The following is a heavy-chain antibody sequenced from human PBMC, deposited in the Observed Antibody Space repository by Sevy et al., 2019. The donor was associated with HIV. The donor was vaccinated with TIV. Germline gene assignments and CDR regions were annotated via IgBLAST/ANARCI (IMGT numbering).Heavy chain of an antibody. CDR3: ARVSGRNYGDYPFGF. CDR2: INSDGSST. Sequence: GGSLRLSCAASGFTFSSYWMHWVRQAPGKGLVWVSRINSDGSSTSYADSVKGRFTISRDNAKNTLYLQMNSLRAEDTAVYYCARVSGRNYGDYPFGFWGQGTLVTVSS. J-gene: IGHJ4*02. CDR1: GFTFSSYW. V-gene: IGHV3-74*01. D-gene: IGHD4-17*01.